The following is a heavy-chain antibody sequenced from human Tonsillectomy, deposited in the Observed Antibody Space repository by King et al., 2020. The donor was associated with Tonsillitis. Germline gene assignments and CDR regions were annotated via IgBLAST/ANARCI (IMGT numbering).Heavy chain of an antibody. CDR3: ASGVLSGGFYVDY. D-gene: IGHD3-16*01. Sequence: LQLQESGPGLVKPSQTLSLTCTVSGGSISSGTDYWSWIRQPAGKGLEWIGRIYTSGSTKYNPSPKSRVTLSVDPSENLIALKLSSVTAADTAVYYCASGVLSGGFYVDYWGQGTLVTVSS. J-gene: IGHJ4*02. CDR2: IYTSGST. CDR1: GGSISSGTDY. V-gene: IGHV4-61*02.